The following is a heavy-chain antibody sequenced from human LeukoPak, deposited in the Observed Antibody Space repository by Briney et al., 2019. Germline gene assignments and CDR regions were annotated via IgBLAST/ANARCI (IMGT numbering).Heavy chain of an antibody. Sequence: GGSLRLSCAASGFTFSSYGMHWVRQAPGKGLEWVAFIRYDGSNKYYADSVKGRFTISRDNSKNTLYLQMNSLRAEDTAVYYCAKALSTSWGLFDYWGQGTLVTVSS. D-gene: IGHD2-2*01. J-gene: IGHJ4*02. CDR1: GFTFSSYG. CDR3: AKALSTSWGLFDY. CDR2: IRYDGSNK. V-gene: IGHV3-30*02.